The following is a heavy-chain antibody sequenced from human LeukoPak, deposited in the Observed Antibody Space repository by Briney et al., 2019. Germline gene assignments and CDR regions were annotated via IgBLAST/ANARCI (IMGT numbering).Heavy chain of an antibody. J-gene: IGHJ5*02. V-gene: IGHV4-34*01. D-gene: IGHD5-18*01. CDR1: GGSFSGYY. CDR3: ARGRYSYGDNWFDP. Sequence: SETLSLTCAGYGGSFSGYYWSWIRQPPGKGLEWIGEINHSGSTNYNPSLKSRVTISVDTSKNQFSLKLSSVTAADTAVYYCARGRYSYGDNWFDPWGQGTLVTVSS. CDR2: INHSGST.